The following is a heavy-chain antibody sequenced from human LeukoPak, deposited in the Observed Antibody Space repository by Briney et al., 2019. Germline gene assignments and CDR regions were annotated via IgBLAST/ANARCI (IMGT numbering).Heavy chain of an antibody. V-gene: IGHV3-30*18. J-gene: IGHJ6*02. CDR1: GFTFSSYG. Sequence: GRSLRLSCAASGFTFSSYGMHWVRQAPDKGLEWVAVISYDGSNKYYADSVKGRFTISRDNSKNTLYLQMNSLRAEDTAVYYCAKDAYSSSSPDVWGQGTTVTVSS. D-gene: IGHD6-13*01. CDR3: AKDAYSSSSPDV. CDR2: ISYDGSNK.